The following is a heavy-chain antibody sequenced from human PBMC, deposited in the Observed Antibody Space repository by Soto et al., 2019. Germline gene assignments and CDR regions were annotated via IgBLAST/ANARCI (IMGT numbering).Heavy chain of an antibody. J-gene: IGHJ6*02. D-gene: IGHD3-22*01. CDR2: IKHDGSEK. V-gene: IGHV3-7*03. Sequence: EVQLVESGGGLVQPGGSLRLSCAASGLTLSKYWMTWVRQAPGKGLEWVATIKHDGSEKSNLDSVERRFTISRDNAKNTLSLQMSSLRVEATTVYFCASLPGSPGYHCLGVWGQGTMVTVSS. CDR1: GLTLSKYW. CDR3: ASLPGSPGYHCLGV.